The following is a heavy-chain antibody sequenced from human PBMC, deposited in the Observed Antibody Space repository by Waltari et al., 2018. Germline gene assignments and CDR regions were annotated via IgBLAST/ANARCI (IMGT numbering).Heavy chain of an antibody. V-gene: IGHV3-23*03. CDR3: AKGSWGYMDV. J-gene: IGHJ6*03. CDR2: IYSGGST. D-gene: IGHD3-16*01. CDR1: GFTFSSYS. Sequence: EVQLLESGGGLVKPGGSLRLSCAASGFTFSSYSMNWVRQAPGKGLEWVSVIYSGGSTYYADSVKGRFTISRDNSKNTLYLQMNSLRAEDTAVYYCAKGSWGYMDVWGKGTTVTVSS.